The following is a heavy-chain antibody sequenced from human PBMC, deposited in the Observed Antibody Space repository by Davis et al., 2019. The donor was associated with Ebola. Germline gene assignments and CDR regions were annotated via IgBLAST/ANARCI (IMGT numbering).Heavy chain of an antibody. V-gene: IGHV1-18*01. CDR1: GYTFTSYG. Sequence: ASVKVSCKASGYTFTSYGISWVRQAPGQGFEWMGWVSAYNGDTNYAQKLQGRVTMTTDTSTSTAYMELRSLRSDDTAVYYCARAYSGYDYYYYYMDVWGKGTTVTVSS. CDR2: VSAYNGDT. D-gene: IGHD5-12*01. CDR3: ARAYSGYDYYYYYMDV. J-gene: IGHJ6*03.